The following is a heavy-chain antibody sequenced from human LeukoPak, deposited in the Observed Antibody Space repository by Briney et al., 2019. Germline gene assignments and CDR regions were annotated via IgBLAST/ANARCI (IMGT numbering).Heavy chain of an antibody. CDR2: IYDSGST. CDR1: GGSIRSYY. CDR3: ARHSSGYSYDY. J-gene: IGHJ4*02. Sequence: SETLSLTCTVSGGSIRSYYWSWIRQPPGKGLEWIGYIYDSGSTNYDPSLKSRLTISVDTSKNQFSLKLRSVTAADTAVYYCARHSSGYSYDYWGQGTLVTVSS. V-gene: IGHV4-59*08. D-gene: IGHD5-18*01.